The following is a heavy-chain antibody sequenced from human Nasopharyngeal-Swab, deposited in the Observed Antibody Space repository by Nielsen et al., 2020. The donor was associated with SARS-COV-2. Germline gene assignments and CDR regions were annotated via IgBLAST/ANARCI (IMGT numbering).Heavy chain of an antibody. CDR3: VCGETTPSDY. D-gene: IGHD2-15*01. CDR2: INSDGSII. V-gene: IGHV3-74*01. J-gene: IGHJ4*02. Sequence: WIRQPPGKGLVWVSRINSDGSIIDYADSVKGRLTISRDNARNTLNLQMNSLRAEDPALYYCVCGETTPSDYWGQGTLVTVSS.